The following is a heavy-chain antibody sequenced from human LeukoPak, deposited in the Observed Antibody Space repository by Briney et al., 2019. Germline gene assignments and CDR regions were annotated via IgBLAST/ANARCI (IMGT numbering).Heavy chain of an antibody. D-gene: IGHD6-13*01. CDR3: ARGAVYSSSGYGGDPPDY. Sequence: ASVKVSCKASGYTFTGYYMHWVRQAPGQGLEWMGWINPNSGGTNYAQKFQGRVTMTRDTSISTAYMELSRLRSDDTAVYYCARGAVYSSSGYGGDPPDYWGQGTLVTVSS. CDR1: GYTFTGYY. V-gene: IGHV1-2*02. J-gene: IGHJ4*02. CDR2: INPNSGGT.